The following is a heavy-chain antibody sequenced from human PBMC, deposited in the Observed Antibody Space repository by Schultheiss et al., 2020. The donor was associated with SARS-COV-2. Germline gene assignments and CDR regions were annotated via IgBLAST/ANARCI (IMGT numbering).Heavy chain of an antibody. V-gene: IGHV4-61*08. CDR2: IYYSGST. J-gene: IGHJ6*03. CDR1: GGSISSGGYY. D-gene: IGHD3-3*01. Sequence: SETLSLTCTVSGGSISSGGYYWSWIRQPPGKGLEWIGYIYYSGSTNYNPSLKSRVTISVDTSKNQFSLKLSSVTAADTAVYYCARDLSEYYDFWSGYPYYYYMDVWGKGTTVTVSS. CDR3: ARDLSEYYDFWSGYPYYYYMDV.